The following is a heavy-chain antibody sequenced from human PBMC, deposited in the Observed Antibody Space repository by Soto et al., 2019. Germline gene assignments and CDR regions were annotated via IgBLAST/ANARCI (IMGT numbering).Heavy chain of an antibody. CDR2: IGTHADTT. J-gene: IGHJ3*02. V-gene: IGHV3-23*01. Sequence: EVQLLESGGGLVQPGGSLRLSYAASGFTFSTYALTWVRQAPGKGLEWVSSIGTHADTTYYVDSVKGRFSISRDNSKNTVYLQMSSLSAEDTAVYYCARPYVEVAVNDAFDIWGRGTMVTVSS. CDR1: GFTFSTYA. CDR3: ARPYVEVAVNDAFDI. D-gene: IGHD3-16*01.